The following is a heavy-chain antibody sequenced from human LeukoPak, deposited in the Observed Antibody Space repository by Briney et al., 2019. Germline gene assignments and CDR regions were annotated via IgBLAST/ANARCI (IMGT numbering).Heavy chain of an antibody. D-gene: IGHD3-10*01. CDR2: IYHSGST. Sequence: SETLSLTCAVFGGSISSSNWWSWVRQPPGKGLEWIGEIYHSGSTNYNPSLKSRVTISVDKSKNQFSLKLSSVTAADTAVYYCARAAGIRGVHLYYFDYWGQGTLVTVSS. V-gene: IGHV4-4*02. J-gene: IGHJ4*02. CDR3: ARAAGIRGVHLYYFDY. CDR1: GGSISSSNW.